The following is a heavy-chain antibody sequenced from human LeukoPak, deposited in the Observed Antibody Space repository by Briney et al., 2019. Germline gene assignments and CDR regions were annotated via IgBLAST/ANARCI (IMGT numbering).Heavy chain of an antibody. CDR2: IYSGGST. CDR1: GFTVSSNY. CDR3: ARADILTGYGS. D-gene: IGHD3-9*01. Sequence: PGGSLRLSCAASGFTVSSNYMSWVRQAPGKGLEWVSVIYSGGSTYYADSVKGRFTISRDNSKNTLYLQMNSLRAEDTAVYYCARADILTGYGSWGQGTLVTVSS. J-gene: IGHJ5*02. V-gene: IGHV3-66*01.